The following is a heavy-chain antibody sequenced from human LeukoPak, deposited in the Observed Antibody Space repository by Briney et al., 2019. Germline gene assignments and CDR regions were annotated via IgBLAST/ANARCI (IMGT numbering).Heavy chain of an antibody. J-gene: IGHJ4*02. CDR3: AKDATRTSGWYYFDY. CDR1: GFTFRNYG. CDR2: ISSDGSDK. D-gene: IGHD6-19*01. Sequence: GRSLRLSCAASGFTFRNYGMNWVRQAPGKGLEWVAIISSDGSDKFYVDSVKGRFTISRDNSKNTVFLQMNSLRAEDTAVYYCAKDATRTSGWYYFDYWGQGTLVTVSS. V-gene: IGHV3-30*18.